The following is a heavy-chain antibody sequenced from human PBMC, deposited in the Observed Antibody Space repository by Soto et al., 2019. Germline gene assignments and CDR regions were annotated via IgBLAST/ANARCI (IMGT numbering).Heavy chain of an antibody. Sequence: GGSLRLSCAASGFTFSSYAMSWVRQAPGKGQKWVKNISGSGGSTYNAESIKSRFTISRDNSKNTLYLQMNSLRAEYTAVYYCAKGTLTFKMGITVTTIYYYYMDVWGKGTTVTVSS. V-gene: IGHV3-23*01. CDR2: ISGSGGST. J-gene: IGHJ6*03. CDR1: GFTFSSYA. CDR3: AKGTLTFKMGITVTTIYYYYMDV. D-gene: IGHD4-17*01.